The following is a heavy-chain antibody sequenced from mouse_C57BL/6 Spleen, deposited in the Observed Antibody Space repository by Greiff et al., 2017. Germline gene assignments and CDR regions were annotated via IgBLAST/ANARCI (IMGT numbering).Heavy chain of an antibody. D-gene: IGHD2-4*01. CDR1: GFTFSSYA. Sequence: EVKLVESGEGLVKPGGSLKLSCAASGFTFSSYAMSWVRQTPEKRLEWVAYISSGGDYIDYANTVKGRFTISRDNARNTLYLQMSSLKSEDTAMYYCTRDQDYFAYWGQGTLVTVSA. V-gene: IGHV5-9-1*02. CDR3: TRDQDYFAY. J-gene: IGHJ3*01. CDR2: ISSGGDYI.